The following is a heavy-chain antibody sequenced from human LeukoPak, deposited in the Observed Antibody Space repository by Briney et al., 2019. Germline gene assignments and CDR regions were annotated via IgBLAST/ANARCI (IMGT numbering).Heavy chain of an antibody. V-gene: IGHV3-30*04. CDR1: GFTFSNNA. J-gene: IGHJ4*02. Sequence: GGSLKLSCAASGFTFSNNAMHWVRQAPGKGLEWVAVISVDGRDKYHADSVKGRFTISRDNSKNTLYLQMISLRTDDTAVYYCARDKSAAADYYFDYWGQGTLVTVSS. D-gene: IGHD3-10*01. CDR2: ISVDGRDK. CDR3: ARDKSAAADYYFDY.